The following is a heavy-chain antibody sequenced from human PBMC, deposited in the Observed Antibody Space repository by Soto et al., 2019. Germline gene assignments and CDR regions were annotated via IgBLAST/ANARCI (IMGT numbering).Heavy chain of an antibody. J-gene: IGHJ4*02. V-gene: IGHV1-3*01. CDR3: ARDHPLAVGTEWPLFEY. CDR1: GYTFTSNA. D-gene: IGHD1-26*01. Sequence: ASVKVSCKASGYTFTSNAIHWVRQAPGQRLEWMGWISSGNGHTKYSQKFQGRVTITRDTSAGIAYMELTSLRSEDTAVYYCARDHPLAVGTEWPLFEYWGQGTLVTVAS. CDR2: ISSGNGHT.